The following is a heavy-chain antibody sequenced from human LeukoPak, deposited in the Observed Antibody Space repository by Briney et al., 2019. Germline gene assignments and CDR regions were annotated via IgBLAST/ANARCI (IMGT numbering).Heavy chain of an antibody. CDR1: GVSTTNGSYY. D-gene: IGHD6-19*01. CDR2: VHNVGST. Sequence: TSETLSLTCTVSGVSTTNGSYYWAWIRQPPGKGLESIGSVHNVGSTSYNLSLRSRLTMSIDTSKNQFSLRLTSATAADTAVYYCARHAEYISGWNLYLEHWGQGILGTVSS. CDR3: ARHAEYISGWNLYLEH. J-gene: IGHJ1*01. V-gene: IGHV4-39*01.